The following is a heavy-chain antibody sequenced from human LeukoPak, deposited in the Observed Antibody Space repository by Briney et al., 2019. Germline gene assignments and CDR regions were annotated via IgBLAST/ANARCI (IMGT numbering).Heavy chain of an antibody. J-gene: IGHJ2*01. CDR2: FYSGGST. Sequence: PGGSLRLSCAASGFTVSNSYMTWVRQAPGKGLEWVSVFYSGGSTYYADSVTGRFTISRDTSKNTLYLQMNSLRAEDTAVYYCASASGRIAARHYDGYWYFDLWGRGTLVTVSS. V-gene: IGHV3-53*01. D-gene: IGHD6-6*01. CDR1: GFTVSNSY. CDR3: ASASGRIAARHYDGYWYFDL.